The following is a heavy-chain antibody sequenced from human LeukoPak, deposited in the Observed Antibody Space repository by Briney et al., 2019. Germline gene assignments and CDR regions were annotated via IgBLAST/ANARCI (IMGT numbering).Heavy chain of an antibody. CDR3: ASYCGGDCYSGWFDP. D-gene: IGHD2-21*02. CDR1: GGTLSSYA. Sequence: ASVKVSCKASGGTLSSYAISWVRQAPGQGLEWMGGIIPIFGTANYAQKFQGRVTITADESTSTAYMELSSLRSEDTAVYYCASYCGGDCYSGWFDPWGQGTLVTVSS. CDR2: IIPIFGTA. V-gene: IGHV1-69*13. J-gene: IGHJ5*02.